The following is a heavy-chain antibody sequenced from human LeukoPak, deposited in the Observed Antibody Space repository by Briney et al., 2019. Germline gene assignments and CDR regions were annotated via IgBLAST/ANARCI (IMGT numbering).Heavy chain of an antibody. CDR1: GHSFTNYW. CDR2: IYLSDSDT. D-gene: IGHD1-1*01. CDR3: ARLSSTTGENWFDP. Sequence: GESLKISCKGSGHSFTNYWIVWVRQMPGKGLEWMGMIYLSDSDTRYSPTFQGQVTISADKSINTAYLQWSSLKASDTAMYYCARLSSTTGENWFDPWGQGTLVTVSS. V-gene: IGHV5-51*01. J-gene: IGHJ5*02.